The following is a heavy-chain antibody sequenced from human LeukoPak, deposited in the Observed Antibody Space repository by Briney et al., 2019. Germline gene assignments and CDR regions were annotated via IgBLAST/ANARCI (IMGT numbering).Heavy chain of an antibody. CDR1: GGTFSSYA. V-gene: IGHV1-69*13. CDR2: IIPIFGTA. J-gene: IGHJ6*03. Sequence: SVKVSCKASGGTFSSYAISWVRQAPGQGLEWMGGIIPIFGTANYAQKFQGRVTITADESTSTAYMELSSLRPDDAAVYSCARGVTARGFYYYMDIWGNGTTVTISS. CDR3: ARGVTARGFYYYMDI. D-gene: IGHD2-21*02.